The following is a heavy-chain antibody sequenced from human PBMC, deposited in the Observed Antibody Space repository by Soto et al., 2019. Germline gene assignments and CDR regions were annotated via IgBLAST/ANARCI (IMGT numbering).Heavy chain of an antibody. J-gene: IGHJ4*02. D-gene: IGHD3-22*01. CDR1: GVTFSSYA. CDR2: IIPIFGTA. CDR3: ASLQYYYDSSGYSYYFDY. Sequence: SVKISCKASGVTFSSYAISWVRQAPGQGLEWMGGIIPIFGTANYAQKFQGRVTITADKSTSTAYMELSSLRSEDTAVYYCASLQYYYDSSGYSYYFDYWGQGTLVTVSS. V-gene: IGHV1-69*06.